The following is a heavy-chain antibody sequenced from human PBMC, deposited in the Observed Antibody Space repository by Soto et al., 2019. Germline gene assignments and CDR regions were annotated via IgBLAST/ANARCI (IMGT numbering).Heavy chain of an antibody. CDR1: GGSMSKFY. D-gene: IGHD4-17*01. V-gene: IGHV4-4*07. J-gene: IGHJ5*02. CDR3: VRDGSKSLRDCFDP. Sequence: QVQVQESGPGLVKPSETLSLTCSVSGGSMSKFYWSWIRKTAGKGLEWMVRVYATGTSAYNPSLRSRIAMSVDISKKTFSLRLRSVTAADTGVYYCVRDGSKSLRDCFDPWGQGILVTVSS. CDR2: VYATGTS.